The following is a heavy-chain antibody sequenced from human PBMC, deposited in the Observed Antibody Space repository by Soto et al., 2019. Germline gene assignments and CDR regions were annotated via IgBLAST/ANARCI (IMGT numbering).Heavy chain of an antibody. CDR3: AKDLYSNVGHYYYYGMDV. Sequence: PGGSLRLSCAASGFTFSSYSMNWVRQAPGKGLEWVSYISSSSTTKYYADSVKGRFTISRDNAKNSLYLQMNSLRAEDTALYYCAKDLYSNVGHYYYYGMDVWGQGTTVTVSS. J-gene: IGHJ6*02. D-gene: IGHD4-4*01. CDR1: GFTFSSYS. CDR2: ISSSSTTK. V-gene: IGHV3-48*04.